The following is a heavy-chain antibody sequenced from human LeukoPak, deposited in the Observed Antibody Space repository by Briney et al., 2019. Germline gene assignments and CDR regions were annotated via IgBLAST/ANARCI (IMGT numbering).Heavy chain of an antibody. J-gene: IGHJ6*02. CDR1: GYILTELS. D-gene: IGHD3-10*01. CDR3: ATQAVFDPFVFYGMDV. Sequence: ASVKVSCKVSGYILTELSMHWVRQAPGKGLEWMGGFDPEDGETIYAQKFQGRVTMTEDTSTDTAYMELSSLRSEDTAVYYCATQAVFDPFVFYGMDVWGQGTTVTVSS. V-gene: IGHV1-24*01. CDR2: FDPEDGET.